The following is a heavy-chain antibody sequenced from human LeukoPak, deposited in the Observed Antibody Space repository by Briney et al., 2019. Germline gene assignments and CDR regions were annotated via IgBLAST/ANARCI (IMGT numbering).Heavy chain of an antibody. V-gene: IGHV4-39*07. Sequence: PSQTLSLTCTVSGDSITSSRYYWSWIRQPAGKGLEWIGIMYHTGFTSYNPSLKSRVTISVNTSANQFSLKLSSVTAADTAVYYCARAILVRGVRGGNDAFDIWGQGTMVTVSS. CDR1: GDSITSSRYY. CDR2: MYHTGFT. CDR3: ARAILVRGVRGGNDAFDI. D-gene: IGHD3-10*01. J-gene: IGHJ3*02.